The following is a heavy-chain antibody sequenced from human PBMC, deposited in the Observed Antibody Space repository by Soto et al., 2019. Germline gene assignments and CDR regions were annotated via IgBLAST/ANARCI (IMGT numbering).Heavy chain of an antibody. CDR1: GGSFSGYY. J-gene: IGHJ4*02. D-gene: IGHD6-19*01. CDR2: INHSGST. CDR3: ARASRIAVAGSGDFDY. Sequence: PSETLSLTCAVYGGSFSGYYWSWIRQPPGKGLEWIGEINHSGSTNYNPSLKSRVTISVDTSKNQFSLKLSSVTAADTAVYYCARASRIAVAGSGDFDYWGQGTLVTV. V-gene: IGHV4-34*01.